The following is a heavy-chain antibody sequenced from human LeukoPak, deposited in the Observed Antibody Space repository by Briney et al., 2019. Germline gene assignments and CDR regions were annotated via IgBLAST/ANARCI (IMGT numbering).Heavy chain of an antibody. CDR3: AREWDNYYDRSAFDS. D-gene: IGHD3-22*01. J-gene: IGHJ4*02. Sequence: SETLSLTCTVSGGSFSSYYWSWFGQPAGKGLEWIGRFYTSGRTNYNPSLKSRVTMPVDTSKNQFSLQLSSVAAADTAVYYCAREWDNYYDRSAFDSWGQGTLVTVSS. CDR1: GGSFSSYY. CDR2: FYTSGRT. V-gene: IGHV4-4*07.